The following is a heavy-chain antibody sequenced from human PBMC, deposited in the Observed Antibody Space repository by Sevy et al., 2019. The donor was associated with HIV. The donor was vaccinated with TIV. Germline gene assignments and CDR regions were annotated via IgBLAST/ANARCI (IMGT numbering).Heavy chain of an antibody. CDR1: GGTFSSYA. CDR3: ARDHKRREISYGMDV. D-gene: IGHD3-16*02. Sequence: ASVKVSCKASGGTFSSYAISWVQQAPGQGLEWMGGIIPIFGTANYAQKFQGRVTITADESTSTAYMELSSLRSEDTAVYYCARDHKRREISYGMDVWGQGTTVTVSS. CDR2: IIPIFGTA. J-gene: IGHJ6*02. V-gene: IGHV1-69*13.